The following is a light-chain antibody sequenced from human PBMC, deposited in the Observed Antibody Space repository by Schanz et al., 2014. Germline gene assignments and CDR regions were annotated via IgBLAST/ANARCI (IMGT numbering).Light chain of an antibody. J-gene: IGLJ3*02. CDR2: EGS. CDR1: SNDVGGYDH. CDR3: SSFTSSLRWV. Sequence: QSALTQPRSVSGSPGQSVTISCTGTSNDVGGYDHVSWYQQHPGKAPKLMIYEGSKRPSGVSNRISGSKFGSMASLTISGLQAEDEADYYCSSFTSSLRWVFGGGTKLTVL. V-gene: IGLV2-14*02.